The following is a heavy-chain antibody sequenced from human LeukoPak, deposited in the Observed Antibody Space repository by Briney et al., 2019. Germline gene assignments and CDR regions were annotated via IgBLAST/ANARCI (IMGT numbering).Heavy chain of an antibody. CDR1: GGSVSSGSYY. Sequence: SETLSLTCTVSGGSVSSGSYYWSWIRQHPGKGLEWIGYIYYSGSTYYNPSLKSRVTISVDTSKNQFSLKLSSVTAADTAVYYCAREGVVVAARVSDAFDIWGQGTMVTVSS. D-gene: IGHD2-15*01. J-gene: IGHJ3*02. CDR3: AREGVVVAARVSDAFDI. CDR2: IYYSGST. V-gene: IGHV4-31*03.